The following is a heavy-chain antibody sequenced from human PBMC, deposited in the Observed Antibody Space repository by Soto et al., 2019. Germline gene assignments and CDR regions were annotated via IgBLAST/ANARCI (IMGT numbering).Heavy chain of an antibody. Sequence: EVQLVESGGGLVQPGRSLRLSCAASGFTFDDYAMHWVRQTPGKGLEWVSVISWNSGSIGYADSVKGRFTISRDNAKNSLYLQMNSLRPEDTALYYCAKGGTVTTGGFDYWGQGTLVTVSS. CDR1: GFTFDDYA. CDR2: ISWNSGSI. D-gene: IGHD4-17*01. J-gene: IGHJ4*02. V-gene: IGHV3-9*01. CDR3: AKGGTVTTGGFDY.